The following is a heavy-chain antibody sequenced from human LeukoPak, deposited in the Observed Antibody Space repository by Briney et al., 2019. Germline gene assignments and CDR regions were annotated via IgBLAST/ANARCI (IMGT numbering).Heavy chain of an antibody. J-gene: IGHJ4*02. CDR3: AKSDCASDGCNLLNY. V-gene: IGHV3-23*01. CDR1: GFMFSQHT. Sequence: GGSLRLSCAVSGFMFSQHTMSWVRQAPGKRLEWVSSISGSGDATRYADSVMGRLTISRDNAKNTLSLQMNSLRAEDTAVYYCAKSDCASDGCNLLNYWGQGTLVTASS. D-gene: IGHD2-21*01. CDR2: ISGSGDAT.